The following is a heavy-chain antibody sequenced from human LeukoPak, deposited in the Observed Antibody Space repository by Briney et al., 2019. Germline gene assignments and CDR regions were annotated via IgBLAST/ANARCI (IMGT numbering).Heavy chain of an antibody. CDR3: SGQVSYYYGMDV. Sequence: PSETPSLTCTVSGGSVSSGSYYWSWIRQPPGKGLEWIGYIYYSGSTNYNPSLKSRVTISVDTSKNQFSLKLSSVTAADTAVYYCSGQVSYYYGMDVWGKGTTVTVSS. CDR1: GGSVSSGSYY. J-gene: IGHJ6*04. CDR2: IYYSGST. V-gene: IGHV4-61*01.